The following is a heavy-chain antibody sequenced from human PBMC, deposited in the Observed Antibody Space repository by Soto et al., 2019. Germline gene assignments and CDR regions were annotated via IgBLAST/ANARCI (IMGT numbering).Heavy chain of an antibody. Sequence: SETLSLTCAVYGGSFSGYYWSWIRQPLGKGLEWIGEINHSGSTNYNPSLKSRVTISVDTSKNQFSLKLSSVTAADTAVYYCARGPGTYYYDSSRRGFDYWGQGTPVTVSS. CDR2: INHSGST. CDR3: ARGPGTYYYDSSRRGFDY. CDR1: GGSFSGYY. J-gene: IGHJ4*02. V-gene: IGHV4-34*01. D-gene: IGHD3-22*01.